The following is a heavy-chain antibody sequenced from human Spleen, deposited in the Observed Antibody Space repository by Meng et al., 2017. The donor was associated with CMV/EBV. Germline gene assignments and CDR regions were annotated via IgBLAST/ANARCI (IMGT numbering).Heavy chain of an antibody. Sequence: GGSLRLSCAASGFTFSPYAMNWVRQAPDKGLEWVSGISGSGATTNYADSVKGRFTISRDNSKSTLYLQMNSLRAEDTAVYYCAKDLDPNYDFWSGQQMPYYWGQGTLVTVSS. CDR1: GFTFSPYA. J-gene: IGHJ4*02. CDR2: ISGSGATT. V-gene: IGHV3-23*01. D-gene: IGHD3-3*01. CDR3: AKDLDPNYDFWSGQQMPYY.